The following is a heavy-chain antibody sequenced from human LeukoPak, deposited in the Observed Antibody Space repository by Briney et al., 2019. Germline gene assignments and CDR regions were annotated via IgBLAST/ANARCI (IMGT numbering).Heavy chain of an antibody. CDR1: GYSFTSYW. CDR3: ARPGRDGGYSYGFDY. Sequence: GESLKISCKGSGYSFTSYWIGWVRQMPGKGLEWMGIIYPGDSDTIYSPSFQGQVTISADKSITTAYLQWSSLKASDTAMYYCARPGRDGGYSYGFDYWGQGTLVTVSS. D-gene: IGHD5-18*01. CDR2: IYPGDSDT. V-gene: IGHV5-51*01. J-gene: IGHJ4*02.